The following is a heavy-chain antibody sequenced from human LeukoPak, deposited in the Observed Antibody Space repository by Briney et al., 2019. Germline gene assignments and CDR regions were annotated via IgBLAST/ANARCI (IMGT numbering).Heavy chain of an antibody. CDR2: IYYSGST. D-gene: IGHD6-19*01. CDR1: GGSISSGGYY. CDR3: ARGTLAVALRYAFDI. V-gene: IGHV4-31*03. Sequence: SQTLSLTCTVSGGSISSGGYYWSWIRQHPGKGLEWIGYIYYSGSTYYNPSLKSRVTISVDTSKNQFSLKLSSVTAADTAVYYCARGTLAVALRYAFDIWGQGTMVTVSS. J-gene: IGHJ3*02.